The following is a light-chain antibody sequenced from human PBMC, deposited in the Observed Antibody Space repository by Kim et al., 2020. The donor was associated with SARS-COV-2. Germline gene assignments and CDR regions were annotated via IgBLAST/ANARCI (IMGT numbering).Light chain of an antibody. CDR1: QTINNW. V-gene: IGKV1-5*03. CDR2: KAS. CDR3: QQYNSPLWT. J-gene: IGKJ1*01. Sequence: ASVGDRVTLTCRTSQTINNWLAWYQQKPGKAPKLLIYKASTLESGVPPRFSGSGTGTEFTLTISSLQPDDFATYYCQQYNSPLWTFGQGTKVDIK.